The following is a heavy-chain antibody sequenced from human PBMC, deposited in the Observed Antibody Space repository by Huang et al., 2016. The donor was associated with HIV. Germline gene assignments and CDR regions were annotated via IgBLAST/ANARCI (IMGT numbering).Heavy chain of an antibody. CDR3: SPSGNDYYYYYMDV. CDR1: GFIFGDFD. CDR2: IRTKAAGGTA. J-gene: IGHJ6*03. Sequence: EVQVVESGGGLEQPGRSLRLLCKGSGFIFGDFDINWFRQPPGKGLEWVGFIRTKAAGGTARNAPSVKDRFSFCRDDSQNTAYLQMDTLQIEDTAIYYCSPSGNDYYYYYMDVWGKGTMVTVSS. V-gene: IGHV3-49*03. D-gene: IGHD6-25*01.